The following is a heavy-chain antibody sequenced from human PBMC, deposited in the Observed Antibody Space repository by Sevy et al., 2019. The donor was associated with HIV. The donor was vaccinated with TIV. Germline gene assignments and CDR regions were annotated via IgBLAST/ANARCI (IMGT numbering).Heavy chain of an antibody. V-gene: IGHV3-7*01. Sequence: GGSLRLSCAASGFTFSANWMNWVRQAQGKGVEWVANIKADGSDTPYVDFVVGRVTITRDNAKNLLFLQMNSLRVEDTAGYYCAHGTFGRFESWGQGTLVTVSS. J-gene: IGHJ4*02. CDR3: AHGTFGRFES. D-gene: IGHD3-16*01. CDR1: GFTFSANW. CDR2: IKADGSDT.